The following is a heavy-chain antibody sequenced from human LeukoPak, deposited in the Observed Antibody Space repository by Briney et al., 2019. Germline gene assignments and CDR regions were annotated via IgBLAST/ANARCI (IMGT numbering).Heavy chain of an antibody. Sequence: SETLSLTCAVYGGSFSGYYGSWMRQPPGKGLEWIGEINHSGSTNYNPSLKSRVTISVDTSKNQFSLKLSSVTAADTAVYYCARQSGSGWYPLRYFDYWGQGTLVTVSS. CDR3: ARQSGSGWYPLRYFDY. CDR1: GGSFSGYY. V-gene: IGHV4-34*01. D-gene: IGHD6-19*01. J-gene: IGHJ4*02. CDR2: INHSGST.